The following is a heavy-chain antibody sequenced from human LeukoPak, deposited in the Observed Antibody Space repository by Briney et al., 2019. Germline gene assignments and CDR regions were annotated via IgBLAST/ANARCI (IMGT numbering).Heavy chain of an antibody. CDR2: INWNGGST. D-gene: IGHD3-22*01. Sequence: GGSLRLSCAASGFTFDDYGMSWVRQAPGKGLEWVSGINWNGGSTGYADSVKGRFTISRDNAKNSLYLQMNSLRAEDTALYYCARFMSSGYYYYYYYYMDVWGKGTTVTVSS. J-gene: IGHJ6*03. CDR1: GFTFDDYG. V-gene: IGHV3-20*04. CDR3: ARFMSSGYYYYYYYYMDV.